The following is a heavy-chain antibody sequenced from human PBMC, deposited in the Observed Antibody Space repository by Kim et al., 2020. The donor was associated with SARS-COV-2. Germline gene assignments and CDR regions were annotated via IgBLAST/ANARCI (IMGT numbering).Heavy chain of an antibody. V-gene: IGHV4-39*01. CDR1: GGSISSSNNY. CDR3: ARSQNHYFDY. Sequence: SETLSLTCTVSGGSISSSNNYWGWIRQPPGKGLEWIGSIYYSGSTYYNPSLKSRVTIFVDASKNQFSLNLSSVTAADTAVYYCARSQNHYFDYLGQGTLV. CDR2: IYYSGST. J-gene: IGHJ4*02.